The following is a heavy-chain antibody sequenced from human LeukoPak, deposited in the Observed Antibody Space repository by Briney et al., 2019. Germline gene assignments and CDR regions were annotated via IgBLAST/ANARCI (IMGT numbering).Heavy chain of an antibody. CDR2: ISAYNGNT. J-gene: IGHJ4*02. CDR1: GYTFTSYG. CDR3: ARDSLWFGGEKKSRDY. V-gene: IGHV1-18*01. D-gene: IGHD3-10*01. Sequence: ASVKVSCKASGYTFTSYGISWVRQAPGQGLEWMGWISAYNGNTNYAQKLQGRVTMTTDTSTSTAYMELRSLRSDDTAVNYCARDSLWFGGEKKSRDYWGQGTLVTVSS.